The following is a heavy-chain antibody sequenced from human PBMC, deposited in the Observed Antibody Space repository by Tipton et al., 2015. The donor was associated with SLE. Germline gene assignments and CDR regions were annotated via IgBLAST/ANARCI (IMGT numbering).Heavy chain of an antibody. CDR2: ISSSSSYT. CDR1: GFTFSSYS. Sequence: GSLRLSCVASGFTFSSYSMNWVRQAPGKGLEWVSLISSSSSYTYYADSVKGRFTISRDNAKNSLYLQMNSLRAEDTAVYYCARLRLRTEEVFDFWGQGTLVTVSS. J-gene: IGHJ4*02. D-gene: IGHD1-1*01. V-gene: IGHV3-21*01. CDR3: ARLRLRTEEVFDF.